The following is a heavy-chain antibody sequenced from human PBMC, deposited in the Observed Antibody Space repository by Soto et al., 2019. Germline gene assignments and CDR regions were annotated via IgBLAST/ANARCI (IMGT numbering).Heavy chain of an antibody. D-gene: IGHD5-12*01. CDR1: GYSFTAYW. CDR3: ARQDGFCLYYFDY. J-gene: IGHJ4*02. Sequence: PGESLKISCQTSGYSFTAYWVAWVRQTPGRGLEWMGIIYPADSDIRYSPSFQGQVTISADRSISTVYLQWTSLKASDTAMYFCARQDGFCLYYFDYLGQGTPVTVSS. V-gene: IGHV5-51*01. CDR2: IYPADSDI.